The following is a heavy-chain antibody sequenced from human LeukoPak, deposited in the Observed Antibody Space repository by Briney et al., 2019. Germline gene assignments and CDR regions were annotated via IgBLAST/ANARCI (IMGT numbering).Heavy chain of an antibody. Sequence: GGSLRLSCSASGFTFSSYAMHWVRQAPGKGLEWVANIKQDGSEKYYVDSVKGRFTISRDNAKNSLYLQMNSLRAEDTAVYYCARDQGYCSGGSCYPYYYYGMDVWGKGTTVTVSS. J-gene: IGHJ6*04. CDR1: GFTFSSYA. V-gene: IGHV3-7*03. D-gene: IGHD2-15*01. CDR2: IKQDGSEK. CDR3: ARDQGYCSGGSCYPYYYYGMDV.